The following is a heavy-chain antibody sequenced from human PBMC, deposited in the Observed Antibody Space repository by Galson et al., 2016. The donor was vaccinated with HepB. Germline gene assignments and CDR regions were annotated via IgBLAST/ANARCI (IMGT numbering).Heavy chain of an antibody. CDR1: GFTVSRNC. Sequence: SLRLSCAATGFTVSRNCMSWVRQAPGKGLEWVSVIYSGGTTYYADSVKGRFTISRDYSKDTLYLQMNSLRAEDTAVYYCAIDLGLGTWVDYWGQGTLVTVSS. V-gene: IGHV3-53*01. CDR3: AIDLGLGTWVDY. D-gene: IGHD1-7*01. J-gene: IGHJ4*01. CDR2: IYSGGTT.